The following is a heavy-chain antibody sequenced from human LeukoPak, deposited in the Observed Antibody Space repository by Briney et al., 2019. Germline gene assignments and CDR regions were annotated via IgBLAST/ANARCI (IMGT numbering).Heavy chain of an antibody. Sequence: SGPTLVKPTQTLTLTCTFSGFSLSTSGVGVGWTRQPPGKALEWLALIYWNDDKRYSPSLKSRLTITKDTSKNQVVLTMTNMDPVDTATYYCAHIGLDWSGYKPVDYWGQGTLVTVSS. CDR1: GFSLSTSGVG. CDR2: IYWNDDK. D-gene: IGHD3-3*01. CDR3: AHIGLDWSGYKPVDY. J-gene: IGHJ4*02. V-gene: IGHV2-5*01.